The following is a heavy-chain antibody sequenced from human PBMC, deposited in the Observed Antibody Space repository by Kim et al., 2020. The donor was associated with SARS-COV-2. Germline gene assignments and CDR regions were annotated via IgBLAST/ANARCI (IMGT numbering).Heavy chain of an antibody. CDR2: MNPNSGNT. J-gene: IGHJ3*02. CDR1: GYTFTSYD. D-gene: IGHD3-22*01. CDR3: ARYFYYYDSSGPPHDAFDI. Sequence: ASVKVSCKASGYTFTSYDINWVRQATGQGLEWMGWMNPNSGNTGYAQKFQGRVTMTRHTPISTAYMELSSLRSEDTAVYYCARYFYYYDSSGPPHDAFDIWGQGTIVTVSS. V-gene: IGHV1-8*01.